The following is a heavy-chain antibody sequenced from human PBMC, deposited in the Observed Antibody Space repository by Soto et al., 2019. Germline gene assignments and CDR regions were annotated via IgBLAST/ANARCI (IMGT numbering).Heavy chain of an antibody. Sequence: SGPTLVNPTQTLTLTCTFSGFSLSTSGMRVSWIRQPPGKALEWLARIDWDNDKFYNTSLKTRLTISKDSSKNQVVLTMTNMDPVDTATYYCARMFHCSGGTCPFDYWGQGALVTVSS. J-gene: IGHJ4*02. CDR1: GFSLSTSGMR. V-gene: IGHV2-70*04. CDR3: ARMFHCSGGTCPFDY. D-gene: IGHD2-15*01. CDR2: IDWDNDK.